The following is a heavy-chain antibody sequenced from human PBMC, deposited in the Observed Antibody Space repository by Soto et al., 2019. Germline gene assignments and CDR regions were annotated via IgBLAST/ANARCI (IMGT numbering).Heavy chain of an antibody. CDR1: GFTFSSYG. D-gene: IGHD2-2*01. CDR3: AKDLKHVVPAAPFDP. J-gene: IGHJ5*02. Sequence: GGSLRLSCAASGFTFSSYGRHWVRQAPGKGLEWVAVISYDGSNKYYADSVKGRFTISRDNSKNTLYLQMNSLRAEDTAVYYCAKDLKHVVPAAPFDPWGQGTLVTVSS. CDR2: ISYDGSNK. V-gene: IGHV3-30*18.